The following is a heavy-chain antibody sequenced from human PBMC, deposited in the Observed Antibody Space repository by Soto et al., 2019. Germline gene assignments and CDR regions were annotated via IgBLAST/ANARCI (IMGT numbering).Heavy chain of an antibody. CDR3: ATGYYDILTGYDY. Sequence: PGGSLRLSCAASGFTFSNAWISWVRQAPGKGLEWVGRIKSKTDGGTTDYAEPVKGRFAISRDDSNNMVYLQMNSLRAEDTAVYYCATGYYDILTGYDYWGQGTQVTVSS. D-gene: IGHD3-9*01. CDR2: IKSKTDGGTT. CDR1: GFTFSNAW. J-gene: IGHJ4*02. V-gene: IGHV3-15*07.